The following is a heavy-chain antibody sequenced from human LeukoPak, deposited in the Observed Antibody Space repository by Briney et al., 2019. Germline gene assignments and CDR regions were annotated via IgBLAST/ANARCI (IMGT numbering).Heavy chain of an antibody. Sequence: GGSLRLSCAASGFTFSSYAITWVRQAPGKGLEWVSAVSSNGAKTYYADSVKGRFTISRDNYKNMVFLQMNSLRAEDTAVYYCARRGTGHGMDVWGQGTTVIVS. CDR2: VSSNGAKT. V-gene: IGHV3-23*01. D-gene: IGHD1-1*01. CDR1: GFTFSSYA. CDR3: ARRGTGHGMDV. J-gene: IGHJ6*02.